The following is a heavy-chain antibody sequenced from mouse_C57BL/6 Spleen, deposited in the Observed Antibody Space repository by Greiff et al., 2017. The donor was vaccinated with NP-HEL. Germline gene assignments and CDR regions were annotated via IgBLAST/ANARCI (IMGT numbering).Heavy chain of an antibody. V-gene: IGHV1-26*01. Sequence: VQLQQSGPELVKPGASVKISCKASGYTFTDYYMNWVKQSHGKSLEWIGDINPNNGGTSYNQKFKGKATLTVDKSSSTAYMELRSLTSEDSAVYYCARKWLQDYWGQGTTLTVSS. CDR1: GYTFTDYY. D-gene: IGHD2-2*01. CDR2: INPNNGGT. CDR3: ARKWLQDY. J-gene: IGHJ2*01.